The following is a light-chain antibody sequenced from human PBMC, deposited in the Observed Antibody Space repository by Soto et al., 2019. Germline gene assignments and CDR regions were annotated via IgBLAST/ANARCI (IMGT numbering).Light chain of an antibody. CDR3: QESYNLHT. Sequence: DIQMTQSPSSLSASVGDRVTITCRASQNINSYLNWYQQKVGKAPKLLINAASTLQSGVPLRFRGSGSGTDFTLTISSLQPEDFATYYCQESYNLHTFGGGTKAEIK. CDR2: AAS. CDR1: QNINSY. V-gene: IGKV1-39*01. J-gene: IGKJ4*01.